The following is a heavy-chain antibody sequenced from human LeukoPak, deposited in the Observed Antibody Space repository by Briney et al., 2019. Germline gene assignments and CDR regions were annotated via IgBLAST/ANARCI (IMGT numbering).Heavy chain of an antibody. CDR3: ARDRRWRRDSKTPYYYYGMDV. V-gene: IGHV1-18*01. D-gene: IGHD5-24*01. CDR1: TSR. J-gene: IGHJ6*02. Sequence: ASVKVSCKATSRISWVRQAPGQGLEWMGWIGTYGGDTYYAQKFQGRITVTTDTSTRTVYMELRSLRSDDTAVYYCARDRRWRRDSKTPYYYYGMDVWGQGTTVTVS. CDR2: IGTYGGDT.